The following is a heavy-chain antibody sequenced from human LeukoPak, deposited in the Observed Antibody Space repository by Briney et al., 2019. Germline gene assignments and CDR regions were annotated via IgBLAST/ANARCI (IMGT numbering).Heavy chain of an antibody. J-gene: IGHJ3*01. CDR2: ISGSGGST. CDR1: GFTFSSYA. Sequence: GGSLRHSCAASGFTFSSYAMSWVRQAPGKGLEWVSAISGSGGSTYYADSVKGRFTISRDNSKNTLYLQMNSLRAEDTAVYYCAKDRPDCGGDCYRPVDAFDVWGQGTMVTVSS. CDR3: AKDRPDCGGDCYRPVDAFDV. D-gene: IGHD2-21*02. V-gene: IGHV3-23*01.